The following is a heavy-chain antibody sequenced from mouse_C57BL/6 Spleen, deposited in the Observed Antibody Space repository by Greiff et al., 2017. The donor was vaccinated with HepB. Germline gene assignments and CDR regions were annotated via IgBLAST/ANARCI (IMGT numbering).Heavy chain of an antibody. V-gene: IGHV1-52*01. CDR2: IDPSDSET. J-gene: IGHJ4*01. CDR3: AEKEEYYYTMDY. CDR1: GYTFTSYW. Sequence: VQLQQPGAELVRPGSSVKLSCKASGYTFTSYWMHWVKQRPIQGLEWIGNIDPSDSETHYNQKFKDKATLTVDKSSSTAYMQLSSLTSEDSAVYYCAEKEEYYYTMDYWGQGTSVTVSS.